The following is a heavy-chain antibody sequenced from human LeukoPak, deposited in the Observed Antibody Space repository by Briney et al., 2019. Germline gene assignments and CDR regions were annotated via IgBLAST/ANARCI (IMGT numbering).Heavy chain of an antibody. CDR1: GYTFTSYY. CDR3: ARDSPISGSYYGGLGY. Sequence: ASVKVSCKASGYTFTSYYMHWVRQAPGQGLEWMGIINPSGGSTSYAQKFQGRVTMTRDASTSTVYMELSSLRSEDTAVFYCARDSPISGSYYGGLGYWGQGTLVTVSS. CDR2: INPSGGST. J-gene: IGHJ4*02. D-gene: IGHD1-26*01. V-gene: IGHV1-46*01.